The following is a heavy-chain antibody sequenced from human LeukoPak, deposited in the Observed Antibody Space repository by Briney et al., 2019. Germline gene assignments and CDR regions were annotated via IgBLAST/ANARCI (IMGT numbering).Heavy chain of an antibody. D-gene: IGHD5-12*01. CDR3: ARARPSMWIDY. Sequence: TGGSLRLSCAASGFTFSSYEMNWVRQAPGKGLEWVSYISSSGSTIYYADSVKGRFTISRDSSKNTLYLQMNSLRPEDTAVYYCARARPSMWIDYWGQGTLVTVSS. V-gene: IGHV3-48*03. CDR2: ISSSGSTI. CDR1: GFTFSSYE. J-gene: IGHJ4*02.